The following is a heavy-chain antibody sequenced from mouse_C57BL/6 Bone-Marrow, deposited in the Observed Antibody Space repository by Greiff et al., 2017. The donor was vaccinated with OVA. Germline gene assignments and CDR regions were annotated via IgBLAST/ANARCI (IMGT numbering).Heavy chain of an antibody. Sequence: QVQLQQSGAELARPGASVKLSCKASGYTFTSYGISWVKQRTGQGLEWIGEIYPRSGNTYYNEQFKGKATLTADKSSSTAYMELRSLTSEDSAVYFCARERNSSGYVRFADWGQGTLVTVSA. V-gene: IGHV1-81*01. J-gene: IGHJ3*01. CDR2: IYPRSGNT. D-gene: IGHD3-2*02. CDR1: GYTFTSYG. CDR3: ARERNSSGYVRFAD.